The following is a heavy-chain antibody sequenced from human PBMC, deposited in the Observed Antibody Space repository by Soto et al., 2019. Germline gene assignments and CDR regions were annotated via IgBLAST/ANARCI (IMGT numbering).Heavy chain of an antibody. CDR1: GFTFSDYY. D-gene: IGHD3-16*01. CDR2: ISSSGSAV. V-gene: IGHV3-11*01. J-gene: IGHJ6*03. CDR3: ARAGGIGAGHYYYYYLDV. Sequence: GGSLRLSCAASGFTFSDYYMSWIRQAPEKGLEWISYISSSGSAVYYADSVRGRFTISRDNAKNSQYLQMGSLRPEDTAVYYCARAGGIGAGHYYYYYLDVWGKGTTVTVSS.